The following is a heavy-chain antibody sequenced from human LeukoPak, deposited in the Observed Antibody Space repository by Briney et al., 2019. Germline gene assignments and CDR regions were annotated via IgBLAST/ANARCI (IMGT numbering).Heavy chain of an antibody. CDR2: ISSSANYI. J-gene: IGHJ4*02. D-gene: IGHD5-18*01. V-gene: IGHV3-21*01. Sequence: GGSLRLSCAASGFNFKAYNMSWIRQAPGKGLEWVSSISSSANYIYYADSLRGRFTISRDNAKNSLYLQMNSLRVEDTAVYYCARDRGYSYGYDLDYWGQGTLITVSS. CDR3: ARDRGYSYGYDLDY. CDR1: GFNFKAYN.